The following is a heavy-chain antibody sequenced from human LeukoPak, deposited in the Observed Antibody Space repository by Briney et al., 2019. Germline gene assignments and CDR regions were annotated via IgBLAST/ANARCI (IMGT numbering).Heavy chain of an antibody. D-gene: IGHD3-10*01. J-gene: IGHJ4*02. Sequence: GGSLRLSCAASGFTFSSYAMSWVRPAPGKGLEWVSAICVSGGSTYYADSVKGRFTIYRDNSTDTLYLQINSLRAEDTAVYYCAKDLAVRGAHWWGQGTLVTVSS. V-gene: IGHV3-23*01. CDR3: AKDLAVRGAHW. CDR1: GFTFSSYA. CDR2: ICVSGGST.